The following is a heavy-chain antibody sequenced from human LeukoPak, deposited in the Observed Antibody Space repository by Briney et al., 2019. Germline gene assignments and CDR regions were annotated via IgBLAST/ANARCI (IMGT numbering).Heavy chain of an antibody. CDR1: GYTFTSYD. CDR3: ARDIRRYYYYYMDV. Sequence: GASVKVSCKASGYTFTSYDINWVRQATGQGLEWMGWMNPNSGNTGYAQKFQGRVTMTRNTSISTAYMELSSLRSEDTAVYYCARDIRRYYYYYMDVWGKGTTVTVSS. J-gene: IGHJ6*03. V-gene: IGHV1-8*01. D-gene: IGHD2-2*02. CDR2: MNPNSGNT.